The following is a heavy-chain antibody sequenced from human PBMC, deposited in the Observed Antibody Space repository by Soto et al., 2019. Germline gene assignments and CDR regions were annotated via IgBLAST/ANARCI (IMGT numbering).Heavy chain of an antibody. D-gene: IGHD3-9*01. V-gene: IGHV4-39*01. J-gene: IGHJ4*02. CDR1: GDSINSDKYY. CDR3: SRLEGLATISYYFDF. CDR2: IYYRGNT. Sequence: SETLSLTCSVSGDSINSDKYYWGWIRQPPGKGLEWIGSIYYRGNTYYNPSLQTRVTISLDKSKSQFSLRLNSVTAADSAVYFCSRLEGLATISYYFDFWGQGVQVTVSS.